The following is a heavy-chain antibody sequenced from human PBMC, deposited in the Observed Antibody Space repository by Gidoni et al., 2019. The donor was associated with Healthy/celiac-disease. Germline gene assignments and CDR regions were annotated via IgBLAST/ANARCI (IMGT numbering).Heavy chain of an antibody. Sequence: QVQLVESGGGLVKPGGSLRLSCAASGFTFSYYYISWIRQAPGKGLEWVSYISSSGSTIYYADSVKGRFTISRDNAKNSLYLQMNSLRAEDTAVYYCARILIVVVIGKDAFDIWGQGTMVTVSS. D-gene: IGHD3-22*01. CDR2: ISSSGSTI. J-gene: IGHJ3*02. CDR3: ARILIVVVIGKDAFDI. CDR1: GFTFSYYY. V-gene: IGHV3-11*01.